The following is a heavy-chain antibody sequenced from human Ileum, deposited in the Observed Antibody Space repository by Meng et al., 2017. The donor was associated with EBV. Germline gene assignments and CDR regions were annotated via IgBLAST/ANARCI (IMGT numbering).Heavy chain of an antibody. CDR2: ISAYNGNT. CDR3: ARVEVGITSGDY. J-gene: IGHJ4*02. Sequence: VQSGGEVKKPGSSVKVPCKASGYTFTNYGITWVRHAPGQGLEWMGWISAYNGNTNYAQTLQGRVTMTTDTSTSTAYMELGSLRSDDTAVYYCARVEVGITSGDYWGQGTLVTVSS. D-gene: IGHD1-26*01. V-gene: IGHV1-18*01. CDR1: GYTFTNYG.